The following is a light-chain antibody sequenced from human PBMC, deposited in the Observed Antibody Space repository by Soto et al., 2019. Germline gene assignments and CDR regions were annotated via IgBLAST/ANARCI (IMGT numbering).Light chain of an antibody. CDR1: QSVSSN. V-gene: IGKV3D-15*01. CDR2: GAS. CDR3: QQYNDWPPWT. Sequence: ESVLTQSPGTLSLSPGERATLSCRASQSVSSNYLAWYQQKPGQAPRLLIYGASTRASGTPARFSGSGSGTEFTLSISSLQSEDFAVYYCQQYNDWPPWTFGQGTKVDIK. J-gene: IGKJ1*01.